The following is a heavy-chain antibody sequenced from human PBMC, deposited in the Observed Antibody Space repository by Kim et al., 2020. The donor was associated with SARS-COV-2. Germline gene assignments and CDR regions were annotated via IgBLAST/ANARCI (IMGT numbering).Heavy chain of an antibody. Sequence: GGSLRLSCAASGFTFSGSAMHWVRQASGKGLEWVGRIRSKANNYATAYASSVKGRFTISRDDSKNTAYLQRNSLKTEDTAVYYCTRVPPDYDKFYDTFDIWGQGTMVTVSS. CDR1: GFTFSGSA. CDR3: TRVPPDYDKFYDTFDI. V-gene: IGHV3-73*01. J-gene: IGHJ3*02. D-gene: IGHD3-22*01. CDR2: IRSKANNYAT.